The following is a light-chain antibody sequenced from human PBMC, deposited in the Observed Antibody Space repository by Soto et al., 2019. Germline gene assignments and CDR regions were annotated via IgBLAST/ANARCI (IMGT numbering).Light chain of an antibody. CDR1: SSNSGAGYE. V-gene: IGLV1-40*01. Sequence: QSVLTQPPSVSGSPGQRVTISCTGSSSNSGAGYEVHWYQQLPGTAPKLLIYGNNNRPSGVPDRFSGSKSGTSGSLAITGLQAEDEADYYCQSYDSSLSGYVFGTGTKVTVL. CDR2: GNN. J-gene: IGLJ1*01. CDR3: QSYDSSLSGYV.